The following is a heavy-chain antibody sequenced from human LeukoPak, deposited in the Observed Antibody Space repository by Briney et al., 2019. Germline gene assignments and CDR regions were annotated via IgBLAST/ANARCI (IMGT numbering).Heavy chain of an antibody. J-gene: IGHJ3*01. CDR2: VSNSGST. V-gene: IGHV4-59*01. D-gene: IGHD6-13*01. Sequence: KASETLSLTCAVSNDSIKDYYWNWIRQPPGKGLEWIGSVSNSGSTNYNPSLKRRVSISIDTSKGQFSLRLTSVTAADTAVYYCARYEVGSSWAQAFDVWGQGTMVTVSS. CDR3: ARYEVGSSWAQAFDV. CDR1: NDSIKDYY.